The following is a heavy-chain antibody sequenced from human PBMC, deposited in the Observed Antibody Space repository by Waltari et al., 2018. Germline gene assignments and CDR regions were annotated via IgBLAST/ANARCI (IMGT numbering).Heavy chain of an antibody. Sequence: EVQLVETGGGLIQPGGSLRLSCAASGFTVSSNYMSWVRQAPGKGLEWVSVIYSGGSTYYADSVKGRFTISRDNSKNTLYLQMNSLRAEDTAVYYCARDLTGDYPYYFDYWGQGTLVTVSS. D-gene: IGHD4-17*01. CDR2: IYSGGST. J-gene: IGHJ4*02. V-gene: IGHV3-53*05. CDR1: GFTVSSNY. CDR3: ARDLTGDYPYYFDY.